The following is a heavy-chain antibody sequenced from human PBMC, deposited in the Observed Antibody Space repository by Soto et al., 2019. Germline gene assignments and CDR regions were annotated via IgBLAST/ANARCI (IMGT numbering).Heavy chain of an antibody. CDR2: IYYSGST. CDR3: ARRPHSSGWYWYFDL. V-gene: IGHV4-39*01. CDR1: GGSISSSSYY. J-gene: IGHJ2*01. Sequence: QLQLQESGPGLVKPSETLSLTCTVSGGSISSSSYYWGWIRQPPGKGLEWIGSIYYSGSTYYNPSLKSRVTISVDTSKNQFSLKLSSVTAVDTAVYYCARRPHSSGWYWYFDLWGRGTLVTVSS. D-gene: IGHD6-19*01.